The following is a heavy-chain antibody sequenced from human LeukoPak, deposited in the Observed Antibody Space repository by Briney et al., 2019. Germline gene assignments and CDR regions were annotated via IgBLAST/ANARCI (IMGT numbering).Heavy chain of an antibody. CDR3: AKDPIGYSSSWYNWFDP. CDR1: GFTFSNYG. Sequence: GRSLRLSCVASGFTFSNYGMHWVRQAPGKGLEWVAVISYDGSNKYYADSVKGRFTISRDNSKNTLYLQMNSLRAEDTAVYYCAKDPIGYSSSWYNWFDPWGQGTLVTVSS. CDR2: ISYDGSNK. V-gene: IGHV3-30*18. J-gene: IGHJ5*02. D-gene: IGHD6-13*01.